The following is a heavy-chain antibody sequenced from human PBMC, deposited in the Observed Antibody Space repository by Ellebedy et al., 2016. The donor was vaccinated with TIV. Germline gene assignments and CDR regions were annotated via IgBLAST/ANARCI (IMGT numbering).Heavy chain of an antibody. Sequence: GESLKISXKGSGYSFTSYWIGWVRQMPGKGLEWMGIIYPGDSDTRYSPSFQGQVTISADKSISTAYLQWSSLKASDTAMYYCARAITMVRGFFDPWGQGTLVTVSS. CDR2: IYPGDSDT. D-gene: IGHD3-10*01. J-gene: IGHJ5*02. CDR1: GYSFTSYW. CDR3: ARAITMVRGFFDP. V-gene: IGHV5-51*01.